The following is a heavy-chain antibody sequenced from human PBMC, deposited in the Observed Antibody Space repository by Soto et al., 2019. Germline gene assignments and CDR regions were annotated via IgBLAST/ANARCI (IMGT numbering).Heavy chain of an antibody. V-gene: IGHV4-39*01. CDR1: GGSIHNSHSF. J-gene: IGHJ4*02. CDR2: VYYSGGA. Sequence: SETLSLTCAVSGGSIHNSHSFWGWIRQPPGKGLEFIGSVYYSGGAYYNPSLESRVTVSVDPSKNQFSLRLNSVTATDTAVYYCGRVVEGATRHTDFDSWGPGTLVTVSS. CDR3: GRVVEGATRHTDFDS. D-gene: IGHD2-15*01.